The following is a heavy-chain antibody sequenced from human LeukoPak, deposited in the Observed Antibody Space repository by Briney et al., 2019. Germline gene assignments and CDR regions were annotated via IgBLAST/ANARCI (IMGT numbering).Heavy chain of an antibody. D-gene: IGHD2-21*01. V-gene: IGHV3-7*05. CDR3: ARVRGDYYFDY. CDR2: INQVATEK. CDR1: GFTFSSYW. J-gene: IGHJ4*02. Sequence: PGGSLRLSCAASGFTFSSYWMTWVRQAPGKGLEWVANINQVATEKYYVDSVKGRFTISRDNAKNSLYLQMNSLRAEDTAVYHCARVRGDYYFDYWGQGTLVTVSS.